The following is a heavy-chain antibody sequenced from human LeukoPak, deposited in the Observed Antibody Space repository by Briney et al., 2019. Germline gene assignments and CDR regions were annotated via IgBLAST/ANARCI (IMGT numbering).Heavy chain of an antibody. CDR1: GFSVCSDY. CDR2: LYSGGST. D-gene: IGHD5-18*01. CDR3: ARYHTALNY. J-gene: IGHJ4*02. Sequence: GGSLRLSCVASGFSVCSDYMTWVRQAPGKGLEWVSVLYSGGSTYYADSVKGRFTISRDNSKNTLYLQMNNLRVEDTAVYYCARYHTALNYWGQGTLVTASS. V-gene: IGHV3-53*01.